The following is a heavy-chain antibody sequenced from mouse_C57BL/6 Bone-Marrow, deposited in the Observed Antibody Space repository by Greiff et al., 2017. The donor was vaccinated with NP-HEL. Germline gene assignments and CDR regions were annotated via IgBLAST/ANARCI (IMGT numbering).Heavy chain of an antibody. D-gene: IGHD1-1*01. Sequence: QVQLQQPGAELVKPGASVKMSCKASGYTFTSYWITWVKQRPGQGLEWIGDIYPGSGSTNYNEKFKSKATLTVDTSSSTAYMQLSSLTSEDSAVYYCARDYHYGSSYWYFDVWGTGTTVTVSS. CDR1: GYTFTSYW. CDR3: ARDYHYGSSYWYFDV. V-gene: IGHV1-55*01. CDR2: IYPGSGST. J-gene: IGHJ1*03.